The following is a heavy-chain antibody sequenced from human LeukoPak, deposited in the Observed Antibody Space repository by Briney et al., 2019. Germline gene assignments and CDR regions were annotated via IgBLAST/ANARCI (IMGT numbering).Heavy chain of an antibody. J-gene: IGHJ6*03. CDR1: GGSISSGSYY. D-gene: IGHD2-2*01. CDR2: IYTSGST. V-gene: IGHV4-61*02. CDR3: AREGSTSSYYYYYYMDV. Sequence: SQTLSLTCTVSGGSISSGSYYWSWIRQPAGKGLEWIGRIYTSGSTNYNPSFKSRVTISVDTSKKQFSLRLSSATAADTAVYYCAREGSTSSYYYYYYMDVWGKGTTVTVSS.